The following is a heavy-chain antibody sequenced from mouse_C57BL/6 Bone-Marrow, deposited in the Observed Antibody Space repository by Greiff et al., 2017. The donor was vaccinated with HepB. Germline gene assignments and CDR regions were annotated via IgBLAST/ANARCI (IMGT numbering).Heavy chain of an antibody. CDR1: GYTFTDYY. V-gene: IGHV1-19*01. CDR2: INPYNGGT. Sequence: EVKLVESGPVLVKPGASVKMSCKASGYTFTDYYMNWVKQSHGKSLEWIGVINPYNGGTSYNQKFKGKATLTVDKSSSTAYMELNSLTSEDSAVYYCARRYYGSSHWYFDVWGTGTTVTVSS. D-gene: IGHD1-1*01. CDR3: ARRYYGSSHWYFDV. J-gene: IGHJ1*03.